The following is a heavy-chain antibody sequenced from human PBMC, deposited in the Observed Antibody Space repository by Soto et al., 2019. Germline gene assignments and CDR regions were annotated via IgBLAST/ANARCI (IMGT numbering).Heavy chain of an antibody. J-gene: IGHJ5*02. CDR2: IYYSGST. CDR1: GGSVSSVSYY. CDR3: AREFDP. V-gene: IGHV4-61*01. Sequence: SETLSLTCTVSGGSVSSVSYYWTWIRQPPGRGLEWIGQIYYSGSTNYNPSLKSRVTISLDTSKNQFSLKLSSVTAADTAVYYCAREFDPWGQGTLVTVSS.